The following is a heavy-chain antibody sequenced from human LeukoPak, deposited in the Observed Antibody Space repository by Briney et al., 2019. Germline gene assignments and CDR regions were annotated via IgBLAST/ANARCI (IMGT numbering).Heavy chain of an antibody. CDR2: IYYSGST. CDR1: GSSISSYY. V-gene: IGHV4-59*01. CDR3: ARGRADTAMVSYDY. Sequence: SETLSLTCTVSGSSISSYYWSWIRQPPGKGLEWIGYIYYSGSTNYNPSLKSRVTISVDTSKNQFSLKLSSVTAADTAVYYCARGRADTAMVSYDYWGQGTLVTVSS. D-gene: IGHD5-18*01. J-gene: IGHJ4*02.